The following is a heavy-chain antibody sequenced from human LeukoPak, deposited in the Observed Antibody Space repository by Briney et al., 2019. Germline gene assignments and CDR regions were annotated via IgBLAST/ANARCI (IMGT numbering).Heavy chain of an antibody. J-gene: IGHJ4*02. D-gene: IGHD3-9*01. CDR2: ISGSGGST. CDR1: GFTFGDYA. CDR3: AKDERYYDILTGHFDY. Sequence: SGGSLRLSCTTSGFTFGDYAMNWLRQAPGKGLEWVSAISGSGGSTYYADSVKGRFTISRDNSKNTLYLQMNSLRAEDTAVYYCAKDERYYDILTGHFDYWGQGTLVTVSS. V-gene: IGHV3-23*01.